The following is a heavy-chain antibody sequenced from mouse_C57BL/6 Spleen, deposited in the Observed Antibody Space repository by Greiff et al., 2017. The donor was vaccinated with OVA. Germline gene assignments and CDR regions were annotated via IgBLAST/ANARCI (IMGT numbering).Heavy chain of an antibody. J-gene: IGHJ4*01. Sequence: EVKLQESGAELVKPGASVKLSCTASGFNIKDYYMHWVKQRTEQGLEWIGRIDPEDGETKYAPKFQGKATITADTSSNTAYLQRSSLTSEDTAVYYCARDTTVVAQYYAMDYWGQGTSVTVSS. CDR2: IDPEDGET. D-gene: IGHD1-1*01. V-gene: IGHV14-2*01. CDR3: ARDTTVVAQYYAMDY. CDR1: GFNIKDYY.